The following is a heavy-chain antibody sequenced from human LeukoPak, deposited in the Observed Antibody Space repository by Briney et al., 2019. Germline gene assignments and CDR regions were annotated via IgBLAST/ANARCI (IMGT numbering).Heavy chain of an antibody. Sequence: ASVKVSCKASGYTFTGYYMHWVRQAPGQGLEWMGWINPNSGGTNYAQKFRGRVTMTRDTSISTAYMELSRLRSDDTAVYYCARVPSGYDLSPDYWGQGTLVTVSS. CDR2: INPNSGGT. D-gene: IGHD5-12*01. V-gene: IGHV1-2*02. CDR1: GYTFTGYY. CDR3: ARVPSGYDLSPDY. J-gene: IGHJ4*02.